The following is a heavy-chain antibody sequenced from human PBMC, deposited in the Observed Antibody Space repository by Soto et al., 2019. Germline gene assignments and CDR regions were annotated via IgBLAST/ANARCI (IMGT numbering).Heavy chain of an antibody. V-gene: IGHV4-39*01. Sequence: QLQLQESGPGLVKPSETLSLTCTVSGGSISSSSYYWGWIRQPPGKGLEWIGSIYYSGSTYYNPSLKSRRTISVQTSKNRLSLNLSSVTAADTAVYYCARTRGYSCYAIHYWGQGTPVTVSS. CDR1: GGSISSSSYY. J-gene: IGHJ4*02. CDR2: IYYSGST. CDR3: ARTRGYSCYAIHY. D-gene: IGHD5-12*01.